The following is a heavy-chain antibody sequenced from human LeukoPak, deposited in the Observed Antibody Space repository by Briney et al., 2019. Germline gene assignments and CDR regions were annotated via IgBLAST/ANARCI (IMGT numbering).Heavy chain of an antibody. CDR1: GGSISSYY. V-gene: IGHV4-59*08. D-gene: IGHD3-22*01. J-gene: IGHJ4*02. Sequence: SETLSLTCTVSGGSISSYYWSWIRQPPGKGLEWIGYIYYSGSTNYNPSLKSRATISVDTSKNQFSLKLSSVTAADTAVYYCARHPDDSSGYSDYWGQGTLVTVSS. CDR3: ARHPDDSSGYSDY. CDR2: IYYSGST.